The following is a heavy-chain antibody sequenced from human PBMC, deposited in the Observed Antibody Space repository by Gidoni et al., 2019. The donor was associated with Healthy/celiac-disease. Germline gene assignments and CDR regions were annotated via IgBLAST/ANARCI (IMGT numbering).Heavy chain of an antibody. V-gene: IGHV3-23*01. CDR1: GFTFSSYA. CDR2: SSGSGGRT. CDR3: AKDDDGDYEYYFDY. Sequence: EVPLFESGGVLVPPGGSLRLSCAASGFTFSSYAMSWVRPAPGKGREWVSASSGSGGRTYYADAVKGRFTISRDNSKNTLYLQMNSLRAEDTAVYYCAKDDDGDYEYYFDYWGQGTLVTVSS. D-gene: IGHD4-17*01. J-gene: IGHJ4*02.